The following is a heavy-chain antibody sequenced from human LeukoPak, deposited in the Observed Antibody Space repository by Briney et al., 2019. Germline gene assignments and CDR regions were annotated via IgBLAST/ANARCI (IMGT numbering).Heavy chain of an antibody. V-gene: IGHV4-4*07. Sequence: SETLSLTCTVSGGSISSYYWSWIRQPAGKGLEWIGRIYTSGSTNYNPSLKSRVTISVDKSKNQFSLKLSSVTAADTAADYCAREGRVATIAPYYYYYMDVWGKGTTVTVSS. CDR1: GGSISSYY. D-gene: IGHD5-12*01. CDR2: IYTSGST. CDR3: AREGRVATIAPYYYYYMDV. J-gene: IGHJ6*03.